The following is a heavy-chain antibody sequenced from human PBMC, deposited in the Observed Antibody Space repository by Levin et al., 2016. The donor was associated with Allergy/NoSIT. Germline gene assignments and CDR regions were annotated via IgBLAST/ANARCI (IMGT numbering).Heavy chain of an antibody. J-gene: IGHJ6*03. V-gene: IGHV4-59*13. CDR1: GGSISSYY. D-gene: IGHD6-6*01. Sequence: SETLSLTCTVSGGSISSYYWSWIRQPPGKGLEWIGYIYYSGSTNYNPSLKSRVTISVDTSKNQFSLKLSSVTAADTAVYYCARLQRYSSSSAYYYYYMDVWGKGTTVTVSS. CDR3: ARLQRYSSSSAYYYYYMDV. CDR2: IYYSGST.